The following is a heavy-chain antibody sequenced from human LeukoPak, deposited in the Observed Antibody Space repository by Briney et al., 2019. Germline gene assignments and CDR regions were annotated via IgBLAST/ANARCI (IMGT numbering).Heavy chain of an antibody. Sequence: SETLSLTCAVSGGSICSSNWWSWVRQPPGKGLEWIGEIYHSGSTNYNPSLKSRVTISVDRSKNQFSLKLSSVTAADTAVYYCARGLLWFGESYDAFDIWGQGTMVTVSS. D-gene: IGHD3-10*01. CDR2: IYHSGST. CDR3: ARGLLWFGESYDAFDI. J-gene: IGHJ3*02. CDR1: GGSICSSNW. V-gene: IGHV4-4*02.